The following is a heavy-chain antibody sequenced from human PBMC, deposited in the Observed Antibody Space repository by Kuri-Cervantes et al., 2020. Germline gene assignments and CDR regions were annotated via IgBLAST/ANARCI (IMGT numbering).Heavy chain of an antibody. Sequence: GGSLRLSCAASGFTVSSNYMSWVRQAPGKGLEWVAVIWYDGSNKYYADSVKGRFTISRDNSKNTLYLQMNSLRAEDMAVYYCARAGGLLWFGELGAFDIWGQGTMVTVSS. CDR1: GFTVSSNY. V-gene: IGHV3-33*08. CDR3: ARAGGLLWFGELGAFDI. J-gene: IGHJ3*02. D-gene: IGHD3-10*01. CDR2: IWYDGSNK.